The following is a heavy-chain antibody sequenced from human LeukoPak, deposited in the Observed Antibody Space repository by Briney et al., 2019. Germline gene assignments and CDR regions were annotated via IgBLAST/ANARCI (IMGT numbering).Heavy chain of an antibody. CDR3: TREDHSNYNY. CDR1: GFTFGNYG. V-gene: IGHV3-7*01. Sequence: GGSLRLSCAASGFTFGNYGMGWVRQAPGKGLEWVASIKQDGGETFYVDSVKGRFTISRDNAKNSLYLQMNSLRAEDTAVYYCTREDHSNYNYWGQGTLVTVSS. J-gene: IGHJ4*02. D-gene: IGHD4-11*01. CDR2: IKQDGGET.